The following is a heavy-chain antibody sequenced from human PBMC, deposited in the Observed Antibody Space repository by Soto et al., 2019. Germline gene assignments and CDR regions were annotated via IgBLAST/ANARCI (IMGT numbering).Heavy chain of an antibody. CDR3: AKNSAPISMKRGFFDE. V-gene: IGHV3-30*18. D-gene: IGHD3-22*01. Sequence: QVQLVESGGGVVQPGESLRLSCEAAGFASANYGMHWVRQTPAKGLEWVAGISYNGKKKYYGDSVTGRFTISRDNPKNTLFLQLNNVKIEDTALYFCAKNSAPISMKRGFFDEWGQGTLVTVSS. CDR1: GFASANYG. J-gene: IGHJ4*02. CDR2: ISYNGKKK.